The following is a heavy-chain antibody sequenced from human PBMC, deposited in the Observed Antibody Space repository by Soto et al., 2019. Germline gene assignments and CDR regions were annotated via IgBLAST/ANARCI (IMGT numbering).Heavy chain of an antibody. CDR2: VYHTGRT. Sequence: QVQLQESGPGLVKPSETLSLTCTVSGGSFKSGSYSWSWIRQPPGKGLEWIGYVYHTGRTSYNPSLKSRVSISMDTSKNQFSLNLDDVTAYDTAVYFCARDFAYFDSWGQGTLVTVSS. D-gene: IGHD3-3*01. V-gene: IGHV4-61*01. J-gene: IGHJ4*02. CDR3: ARDFAYFDS. CDR1: GGSFKSGSYS.